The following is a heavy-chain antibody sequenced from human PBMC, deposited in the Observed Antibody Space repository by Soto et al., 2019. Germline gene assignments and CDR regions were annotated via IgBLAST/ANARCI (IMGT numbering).Heavy chain of an antibody. D-gene: IGHD4-4*01. CDR1: GGSISSGDYY. V-gene: IGHV4-30-4*01. Sequence: QVQLQESGPGLVKPSQTLSLTCTVSGGSISSGDYYWSWIRQPPGKGLEWIGYIYYSGSTYYNPSLKSRVNISVDTSKNQFYLKLSCVTAADTAVHYCASLTVTPFVMDVWGQGTTVTVSS. CDR3: ASLTVTPFVMDV. J-gene: IGHJ6*02. CDR2: IYYSGST.